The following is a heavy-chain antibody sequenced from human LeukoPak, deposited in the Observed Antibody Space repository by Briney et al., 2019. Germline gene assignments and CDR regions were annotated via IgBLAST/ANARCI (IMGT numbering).Heavy chain of an antibody. CDR3: ARDSLDDLTTGDY. V-gene: IGHV4-30-2*01. J-gene: IGHJ4*02. Sequence: KPSETLSLTCTVSGGSISSGGYYWSWIRPPPGKGLEWIGYIYHSGSTYYNPPLKSRVTISVDRSKNQFSLKLSSVTAADTAVYYCARDSLDDLTTGDYWGQGTLVTVSS. CDR2: IYHSGST. CDR1: GGSISSGGYY. D-gene: IGHD3-3*01.